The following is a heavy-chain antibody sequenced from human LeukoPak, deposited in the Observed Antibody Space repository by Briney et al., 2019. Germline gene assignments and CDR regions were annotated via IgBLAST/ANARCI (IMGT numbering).Heavy chain of an antibody. Sequence: SETLSLSCAVYSVSFTGYFLSWIRQPPGKGLEWIGEINHSGSTNYNPSLKNRVTISVDTSKHQFSLNLASVTAADTAVYYCARYRSYCTSTTCYGDWFDPWGQGTLVTVSS. CDR3: ARYRSYCTSTTCYGDWFDP. V-gene: IGHV4-34*01. J-gene: IGHJ5*02. CDR2: INHSGST. CDR1: SVSFTGYF. D-gene: IGHD2-2*01.